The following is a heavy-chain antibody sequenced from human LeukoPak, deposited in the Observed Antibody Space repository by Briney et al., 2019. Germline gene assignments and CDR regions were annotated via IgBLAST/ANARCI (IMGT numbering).Heavy chain of an antibody. CDR2: IYYSGST. CDR3: AARIVGVFAS. J-gene: IGHJ4*02. Sequence: SETLSLTCTVSGGSISSYYWSWIRQPPGKGLEWIGYIYYSGSTNYNPSPKSRVTISVDTSKNQFSLKLSSVTAADTAVYYCAARIVGVFASGGQGPLVTVPS. V-gene: IGHV4-59*01. CDR1: GGSISSYY. D-gene: IGHD1-26*01.